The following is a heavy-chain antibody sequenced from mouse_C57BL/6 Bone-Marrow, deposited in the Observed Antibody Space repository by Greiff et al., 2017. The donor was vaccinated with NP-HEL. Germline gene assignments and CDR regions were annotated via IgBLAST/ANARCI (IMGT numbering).Heavy chain of an antibody. J-gene: IGHJ1*03. CDR3: ARSRLRRPWYFDV. CDR1: GYTFTNYW. CDR2: IDPSDSYT. Sequence: VQLQQPGAELVMPGASVKLSCKASGYTFTNYWMHWVKQRPGQGLEWIGEIDPSDSYTNYNQKFKGKSTLTVDKSSSTAYMQLSSLTSEDAAVYYWARSRLRRPWYFDVWGTGTTVTVSS. V-gene: IGHV1-69*01. D-gene: IGHD2-4*01.